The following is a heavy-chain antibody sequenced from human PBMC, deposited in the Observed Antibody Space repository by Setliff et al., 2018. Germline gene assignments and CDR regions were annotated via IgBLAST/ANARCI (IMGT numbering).Heavy chain of an antibody. J-gene: IGHJ4*02. D-gene: IGHD3-22*01. CDR3: TWGPGGYFDF. CDR2: INPNSGDT. CDR1: GYTFISYG. Sequence: ASVKVSCKASGYTFISYGISWVRQAPGQGLEWMGWINPNSGDTKFAQKFQGRVTMTTDTSITTAYMELNSLTSDDTAVYFCTWGPGGYFDFWGQGTLVTVSS. V-gene: IGHV1-2*02.